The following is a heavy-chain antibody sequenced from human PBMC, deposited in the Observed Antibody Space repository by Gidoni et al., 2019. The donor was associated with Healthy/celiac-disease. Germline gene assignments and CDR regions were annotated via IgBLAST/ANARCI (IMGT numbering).Heavy chain of an antibody. CDR3: ARAGIVVVVAKYNWFDP. CDR2: ISSSGSTI. Sequence: EVQLVESGGGLVQPGGSLRLSCAASGFTFSSYEMNWVRQAPGKGLEWVSYISSSGSTIYYADSVKGRFTISRDNAKNSLYLQMNSLRAEDTAVYYCARAGIVVVVAKYNWFDPWGQGTLVTVSS. J-gene: IGHJ5*02. CDR1: GFTFSSYE. D-gene: IGHD2-15*01. V-gene: IGHV3-48*03.